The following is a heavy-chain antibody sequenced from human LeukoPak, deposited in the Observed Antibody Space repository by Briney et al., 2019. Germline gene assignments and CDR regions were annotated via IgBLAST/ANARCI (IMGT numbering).Heavy chain of an antibody. J-gene: IGHJ4*02. CDR2: IYYSGST. D-gene: IGHD5-24*01. Sequence: SETLSLTCTVSGGSISSYYWNWIRQPPGKGLEWIGYIYYSGSTNYNPSLKSRVTISVDTSKNQFSLKLSSVTAADTAVYYCARAGDGYNGDYFDYWGQGTLVTVSS. V-gene: IGHV4-59*01. CDR3: ARAGDGYNGDYFDY. CDR1: GGSISSYY.